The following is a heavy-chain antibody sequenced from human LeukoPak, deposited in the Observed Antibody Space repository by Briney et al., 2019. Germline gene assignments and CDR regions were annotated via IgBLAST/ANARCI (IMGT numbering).Heavy chain of an antibody. Sequence: SETLSLTCTVSGGSISSYYWSWIRQPPGKGLEWIGYIYYSGSTNYNPSLESRVTISVDTSKNQFSLKLSSVTAADTAVYYCARESGYSYGYGAFDIWGQGTMVTVSS. V-gene: IGHV4-59*01. CDR2: IYYSGST. CDR1: GGSISSYY. J-gene: IGHJ3*02. D-gene: IGHD5-18*01. CDR3: ARESGYSYGYGAFDI.